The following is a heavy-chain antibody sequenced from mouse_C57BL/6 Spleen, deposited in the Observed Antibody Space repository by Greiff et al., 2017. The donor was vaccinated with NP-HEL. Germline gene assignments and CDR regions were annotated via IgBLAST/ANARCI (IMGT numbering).Heavy chain of an antibody. CDR2: IYPGDGDT. D-gene: IGHD1-1*01. Sequence: VQLQQSGPELVKPGASVKISCKASGYAFSSSWMNWVKQRPGKGLEWIGRIYPGDGDTNYNGKFKGKATLTADKSSSTAYMQLSSLTSEDSAVYFCAREVYYYGSSSWYFDVWGTGTTVTVSS. V-gene: IGHV1-82*01. J-gene: IGHJ1*03. CDR3: AREVYYYGSSSWYFDV. CDR1: GYAFSSSW.